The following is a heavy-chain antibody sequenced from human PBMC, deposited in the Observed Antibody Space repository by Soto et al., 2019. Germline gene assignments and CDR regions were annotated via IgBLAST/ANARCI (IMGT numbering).Heavy chain of an antibody. CDR3: AREGGYYDSRGEYYFDY. D-gene: IGHD3-22*01. CDR1: GGSISSGGYY. Sequence: QVQLQESGPGLVKPSQTLSLTCTVSGGSISSGGYYWSWIRQHPGKGLGWIGYIYYSGSTYYNPSLKSRVTISVDTSKNQFSLKLSSVTAADTAVYYCAREGGYYDSRGEYYFDYWGQGTLVTVSS. V-gene: IGHV4-31*03. J-gene: IGHJ4*02. CDR2: IYYSGST.